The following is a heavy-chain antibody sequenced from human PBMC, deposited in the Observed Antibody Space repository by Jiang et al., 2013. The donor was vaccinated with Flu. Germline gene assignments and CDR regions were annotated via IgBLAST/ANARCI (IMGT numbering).Heavy chain of an antibody. V-gene: IGHV3-30-3*01. D-gene: IGHD7-27*01. CDR1: GFTFSSYA. CDR2: ISYDGSNK. CDR3: ARAGAWGTFDY. J-gene: IGHJ4*02. Sequence: VQLLESGGGVAQPGRSLRLSCAASGFTFSSYAMHWVRQAPGKGLEWVAVISYDGSNKYYADSVKGRFTISRDNSKNTLYLQMNSLRAEDTAVYYCARAGAWGTFDYWGQGTLVTVSS.